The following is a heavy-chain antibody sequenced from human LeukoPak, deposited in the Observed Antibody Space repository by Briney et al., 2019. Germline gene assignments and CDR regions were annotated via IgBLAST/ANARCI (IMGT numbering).Heavy chain of an antibody. CDR3: AKDSGSSPTFDY. Sequence: PSETLSPTCTVSGGSISNSFWSWIRQPPGKGLEWIAYIYYTGNTKYNPSLKSRVTISVDTSKNQFSLRLSSVTAEDTAVYYCAKDSGSSPTFDYWGQGTLVTVSS. V-gene: IGHV4-59*01. CDR2: IYYTGNT. J-gene: IGHJ4*02. CDR1: GGSISNSF. D-gene: IGHD1-26*01.